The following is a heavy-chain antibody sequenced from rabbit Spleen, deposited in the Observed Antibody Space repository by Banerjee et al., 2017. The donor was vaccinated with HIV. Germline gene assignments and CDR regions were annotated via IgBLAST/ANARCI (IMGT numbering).Heavy chain of an antibody. V-gene: IGHV1S40*01. J-gene: IGHJ6*01. D-gene: IGHD8-1*01. CDR3: ARDTGTSFSTYGMDL. CDR2: IDIGSSGST. Sequence: QSLEESGGDLVKPGASLTLTCTASGVSFSSSSYMCWVRQAPGKGLEWIACIDIGSSGSTYSATWAKGRFTISKTSSTTVTLQMTSLTAADTATYFCARDTGTSFSTYGMDLWGQGTLVTVS. CDR1: GVSFSSSSY.